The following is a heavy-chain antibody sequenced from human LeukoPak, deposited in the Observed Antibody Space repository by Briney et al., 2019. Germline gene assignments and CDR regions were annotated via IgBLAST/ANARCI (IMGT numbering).Heavy chain of an antibody. J-gene: IGHJ4*02. CDR3: AKDSSGYY. CDR1: GFTFRSSW. CDR2: IKPDASEK. V-gene: IGHV3-7*04. D-gene: IGHD6-19*01. Sequence: GGSLRLSCAASGFTFRSSWMSWVRQAPGKGLEWVANIKPDASEKYYVDSVKGRFTISRDNAKSTLFLQMNTLRAEDTAVYYCAKDSSGYYWGQGTLVTVSS.